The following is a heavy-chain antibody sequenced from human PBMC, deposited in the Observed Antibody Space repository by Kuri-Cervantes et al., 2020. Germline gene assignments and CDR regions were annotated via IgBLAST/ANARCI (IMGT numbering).Heavy chain of an antibody. CDR1: GSTFSSYA. CDR3: ARDMVVVTANHIKGDAFDI. Sequence: GGSLRLSCAASGSTFSSYAMHWVRQAPGKGLEWVAVISYDGSNKYYADSVKGRFTISRDNSKNTLYLQMNSLRAEDTAVYYCARDMVVVTANHIKGDAFDIWGQGTMVTVSS. D-gene: IGHD2-21*02. CDR2: ISYDGSNK. V-gene: IGHV3-30-3*01. J-gene: IGHJ3*02.